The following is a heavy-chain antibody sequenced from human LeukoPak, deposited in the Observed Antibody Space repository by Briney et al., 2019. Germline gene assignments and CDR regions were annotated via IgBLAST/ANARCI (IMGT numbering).Heavy chain of an antibody. CDR1: GYTFTSYY. J-gene: IGHJ4*02. D-gene: IGHD2-2*01. CDR2: INPSGGST. CDR3: ARGVHTSNYGYYFDS. V-gene: IGHV1-46*01. Sequence: ASVKVSCKASGYTFTSYYIHWVRQAPGQGVEGMGIINPSGGSTSDAQKFRGRVTMTRDTSTSSVYMDWSSLRYEYTAIYYCARGVHTSNYGYYFDSWGQGTLVTVSS.